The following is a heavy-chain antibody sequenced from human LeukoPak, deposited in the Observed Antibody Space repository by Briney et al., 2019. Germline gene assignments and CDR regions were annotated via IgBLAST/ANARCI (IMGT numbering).Heavy chain of an antibody. V-gene: IGHV3-11*01. CDR3: ARDWYDSSSYSSGG. CDR2: ISSSGSTI. Sequence: GGSLRLSCAASGFTFSDYYMSWIRQAPGKGLEWVSYISSSGSTIYYADSVKGRFTISRDNAKNSLYLQMNSLRAEDTAVYYCARDWYDSSSYSSGGWGQGTLVTVSS. J-gene: IGHJ4*02. CDR1: GFTFSDYY. D-gene: IGHD3-22*01.